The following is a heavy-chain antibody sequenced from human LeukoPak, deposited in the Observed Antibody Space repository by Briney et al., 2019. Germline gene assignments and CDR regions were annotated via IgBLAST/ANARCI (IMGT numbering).Heavy chain of an antibody. D-gene: IGHD6-13*01. CDR2: ISYDGSNK. V-gene: IGHV3-30*03. Sequence: GGSLRLSCAASGFTFSSSGMHWVRQAPGKGLEWVAVISYDGSNKYYADSVKGRFTISRDNSKNTLYLQMNSLRAEDTAVYYCARATLSPYSSSFYGMDVWGQGTTVTVSS. CDR3: ARATLSPYSSSFYGMDV. CDR1: GFTFSSSG. J-gene: IGHJ6*02.